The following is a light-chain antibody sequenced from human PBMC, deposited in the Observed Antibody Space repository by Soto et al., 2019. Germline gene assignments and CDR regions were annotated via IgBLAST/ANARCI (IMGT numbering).Light chain of an antibody. V-gene: IGKV3-11*01. J-gene: IGKJ1*01. Sequence: EIVLTQSPATLSLSPGERATLSCRASHCVSSYLALYQQKPGQAPRLLIYDASNRATGIPARFSGSGSGTDFTLTISSLEPEDFAVYYCQQRSNWPPSWTFGQGTKVDIK. CDR1: HCVSSY. CDR3: QQRSNWPPSWT. CDR2: DAS.